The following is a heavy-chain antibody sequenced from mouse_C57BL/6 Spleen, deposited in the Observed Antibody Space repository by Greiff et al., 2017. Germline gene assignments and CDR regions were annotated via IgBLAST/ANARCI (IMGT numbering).Heavy chain of an antibody. CDR3: ARDDGYYFDY. J-gene: IGHJ2*01. Sequence: EVKVVESGGGLVKPGGSLKLSCAASGFTFSSYTMSWVRQTPEKRLEWVATISGGGGSTYYPDRVKGRFTISSDNANNTLYLQMSRRRSEDTALYYCARDDGYYFDYWGQGTTLTVAS. V-gene: IGHV5-9*01. CDR2: ISGGGGST. D-gene: IGHD2-3*01. CDR1: GFTFSSYT.